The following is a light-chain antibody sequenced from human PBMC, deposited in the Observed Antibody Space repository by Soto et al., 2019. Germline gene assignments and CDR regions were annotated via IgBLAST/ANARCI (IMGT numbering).Light chain of an antibody. CDR1: QSVGSN. J-gene: IGKJ5*01. CDR2: DAS. CDR3: QQHDILPIT. Sequence: EVVMTQSPATLSVSPGERATLPCRASQSVGSNLAWYQQKPGQAPRLLIYDASNRATGIPARFSGSGSGTDFTLTISSREPGDFALYDCQQHDILPITFGQGTRLEIK. V-gene: IGKV3D-11*03.